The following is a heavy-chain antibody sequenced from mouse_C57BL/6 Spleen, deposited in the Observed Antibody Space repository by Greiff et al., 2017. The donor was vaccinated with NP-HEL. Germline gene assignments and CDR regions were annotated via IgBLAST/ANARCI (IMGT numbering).Heavy chain of an antibody. Sequence: QVQLQQPGAELVKPGASVKMSCKASGYTFTSYWITWVKQRPGQGLEWIGDIYPGSGSTNYNEKFKSKATLTVDTSSSTAYMKLSRLTSEDYAADDCARFDYDGGVDYAMDYWGQGTSVTVSS. CDR1: GYTFTSYW. V-gene: IGHV1-55*01. CDR3: ARFDYDGGVDYAMDY. CDR2: IYPGSGST. D-gene: IGHD2-4*01. J-gene: IGHJ4*01.